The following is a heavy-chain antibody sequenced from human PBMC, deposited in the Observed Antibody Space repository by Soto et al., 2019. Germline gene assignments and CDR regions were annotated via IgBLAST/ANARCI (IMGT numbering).Heavy chain of an antibody. V-gene: IGHV4-31*03. D-gene: IGHD3-10*01. CDR3: ARGTLGVGGDPYFDY. CDR1: GGSISSGGYY. Sequence: QVQLQESGPGLVKPSQTLSLTCTVSGGSISSGGYYWSWIRQHPGKGLEWIGYIYYSGSTYYNPSLKSRVTISEDTAKNQFSPKLSSVTAADTAVYYCARGTLGVGGDPYFDYWGQGTLVTVSS. J-gene: IGHJ4*02. CDR2: IYYSGST.